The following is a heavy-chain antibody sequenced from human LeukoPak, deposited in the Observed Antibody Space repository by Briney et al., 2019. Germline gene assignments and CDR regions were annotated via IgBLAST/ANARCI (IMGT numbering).Heavy chain of an antibody. CDR3: ARGMLSSAGYHWYYYMDV. Sequence: PGGSLRLSCVASGFTSVNYWMHWVRQAPGKGPEWVSRIDDDGTDTHYAVSVKGRFTISRDNAKNTLYLQMNSLRGEDTAVYYCARGMLSSAGYHWYYYMDVWGKGAMVTVSS. CDR2: IDDDGTDT. CDR1: GFTSVNYW. J-gene: IGHJ6*03. D-gene: IGHD3-3*01. V-gene: IGHV3-74*01.